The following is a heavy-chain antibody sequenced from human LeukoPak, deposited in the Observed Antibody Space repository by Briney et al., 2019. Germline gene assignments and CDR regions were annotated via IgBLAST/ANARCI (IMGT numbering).Heavy chain of an antibody. CDR3: ARGLWSSSDYYFDY. J-gene: IGHJ4*02. CDR1: GGSFSGYY. Sequence: PSETLSLTCAVYGGSFSGYYWSWIRQPPGKGLEWIGEINHSGSTNYNPSLKSRVTISVDTSKNQFSLKLSSVTAADTAVYYCARGLWSSSDYYFDYWGQGTLVTVSS. CDR2: INHSGST. D-gene: IGHD6-6*01. V-gene: IGHV4-34*01.